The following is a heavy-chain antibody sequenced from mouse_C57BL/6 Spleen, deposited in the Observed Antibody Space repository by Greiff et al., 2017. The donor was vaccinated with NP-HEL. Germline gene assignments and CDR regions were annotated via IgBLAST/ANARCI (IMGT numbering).Heavy chain of an antibody. Sequence: VQLKESGPELVKPGASVKISCKASGYSFTDYNMNWVKQSNGKSLEWIGVINPNYGTTSYNQKFKGKATLTVDQSSSTAYMQLNSLTSEDSAVYYCAREVSKGNYWFAYWGQGTLVTVSA. CDR3: AREVSKGNYWFAY. V-gene: IGHV1-39*01. J-gene: IGHJ3*01. CDR2: INPNYGTT. CDR1: GYSFTDYN. D-gene: IGHD2-1*01.